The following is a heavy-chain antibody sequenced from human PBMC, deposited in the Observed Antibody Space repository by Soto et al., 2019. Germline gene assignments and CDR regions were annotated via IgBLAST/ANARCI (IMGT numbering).Heavy chain of an antibody. Sequence: QVQLVQSGAEVKKPGSSVKVSCKASGGTFSSYAISWVRQAPGQGLEWMGGIIPIFGTANYAQKFQGRVTITADESTSTAYMELSSLRSEDTAVHYCARAKGRYYYDSSGYYSTDYWGQGTLVTVSS. J-gene: IGHJ4*02. CDR1: GGTFSSYA. CDR3: ARAKGRYYYDSSGYYSTDY. CDR2: IIPIFGTA. V-gene: IGHV1-69*01. D-gene: IGHD3-22*01.